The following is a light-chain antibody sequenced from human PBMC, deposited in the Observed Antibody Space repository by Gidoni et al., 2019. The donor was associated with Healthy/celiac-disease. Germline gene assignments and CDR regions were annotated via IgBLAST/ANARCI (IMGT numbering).Light chain of an antibody. CDR1: QSLLHSNGYTY. CDR2: LGS. CDR3: MQALQTPPT. J-gene: IGKJ4*01. V-gene: IGKV2-28*01. Sequence: DIVLTQSPLSLPVTPGEPASISCRSSQSLLHSNGYTYLDWYLQKPGQSPQLLIYLGSNRASGVPDRFSGSGSGTDFTLKISRVEAEDVGVYYCMQALQTPPTFXGXTKVEIK.